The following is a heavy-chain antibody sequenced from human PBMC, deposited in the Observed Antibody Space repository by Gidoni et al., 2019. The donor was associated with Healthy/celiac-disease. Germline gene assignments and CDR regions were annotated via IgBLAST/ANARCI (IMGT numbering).Heavy chain of an antibody. J-gene: IGHJ3*02. D-gene: IGHD2-2*02. CDR3: AKDKDIVVVPAAIGAAFDI. CDR1: GLPCDDYA. V-gene: IGHV3-9*01. Sequence: VQLVESGGGLVQPGRSLRLSCAASGLPCDDYAMHWVRQAPGKGLEWVSGISWNSGSIGYADSVKGRFTISRDNAKNSLYLQMNSLRAEDTALYYCAKDKDIVVVPAAIGAAFDIWGQGTMVTVSS. CDR2: ISWNSGSI.